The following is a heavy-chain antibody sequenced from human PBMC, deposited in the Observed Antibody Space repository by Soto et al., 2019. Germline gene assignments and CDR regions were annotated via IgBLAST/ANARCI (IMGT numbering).Heavy chain of an antibody. Sequence: GSLRLSCAASGLSVSSNYMNWVRQAPGKGLEWVSVIYRAGTTYYADSVRGRFTISRDSSRNTVYLQMDSLRAEDTAVYFCTRAEPDSSGWYDFYYGMDVWGQGTPVTVSS. D-gene: IGHD6-19*01. V-gene: IGHV3-53*01. CDR1: GLSVSSNY. CDR2: IYRAGTT. CDR3: TRAEPDSSGWYDFYYGMDV. J-gene: IGHJ6*02.